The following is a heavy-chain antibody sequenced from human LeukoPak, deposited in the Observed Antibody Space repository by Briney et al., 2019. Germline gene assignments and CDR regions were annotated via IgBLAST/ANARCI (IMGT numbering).Heavy chain of an antibody. J-gene: IGHJ4*02. CDR3: AREAYYYDSSGYYWGYYFDY. CDR2: IYHSGST. Sequence: SETLSLTCTVSGYSISSGYYWGWIRQPPGKGLEWIGSIYHSGSTYYNPSLKSRVTISVDTSKNQFSLKLSSVTAADTAVYYCAREAYYYDSSGYYWGYYFDYWGQGTLVTVSS. CDR1: GYSISSGYY. D-gene: IGHD3-22*01. V-gene: IGHV4-38-2*02.